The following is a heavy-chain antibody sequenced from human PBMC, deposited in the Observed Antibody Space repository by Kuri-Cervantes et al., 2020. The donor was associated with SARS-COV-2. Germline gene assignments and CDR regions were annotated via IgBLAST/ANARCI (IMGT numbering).Heavy chain of an antibody. V-gene: IGHV3-53*01. CDR1: GFTVSSNY. Sequence: GESLKISCAASGFTVSSNYMSWVRQAPGKGLEWVSVIYSGGSTYYADSVKGRFTISRDNSKNTLYLQMNSLRAEDTAVYYCTTTYCTNGVCYTNSFDYWGQGTLVTVSS. CDR2: IYSGGST. J-gene: IGHJ4*02. CDR3: TTTYCTNGVCYTNSFDY. D-gene: IGHD2-8*01.